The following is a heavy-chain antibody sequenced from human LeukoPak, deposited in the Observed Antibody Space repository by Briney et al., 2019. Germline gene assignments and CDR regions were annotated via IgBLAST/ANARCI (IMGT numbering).Heavy chain of an antibody. CDR3: ARDSGDY. V-gene: IGHV4-39*07. Sequence: SETLSLTCTVSGDPISSNSYYWGWIRQPPGKGLEWIGSIYQSGNTYYNPSLKSRVTISVDTSKNQFSLKLSSVTAADTAVYYCARDSGDYWGQGTLVTVSS. CDR1: GDPISSNSYY. CDR2: IYQSGNT. J-gene: IGHJ4*02.